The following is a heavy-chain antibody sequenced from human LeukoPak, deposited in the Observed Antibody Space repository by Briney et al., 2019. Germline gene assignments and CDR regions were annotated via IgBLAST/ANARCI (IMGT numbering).Heavy chain of an antibody. CDR1: GSTFSSYA. CDR3: AKGYYDYVWGSYYFDY. V-gene: IGHV3-23*01. CDR2: ISGSGGST. D-gene: IGHD3-16*01. Sequence: GGSLRLSCAASGSTFSSYAMSWVRQAPGKGLEWVSAISGSGGSTYYADSVKGRFTISRDNSRDTLYLQMNSLRAEDTAVYYCAKGYYDYVWGSYYFDYWGQGTLVTVSS. J-gene: IGHJ4*02.